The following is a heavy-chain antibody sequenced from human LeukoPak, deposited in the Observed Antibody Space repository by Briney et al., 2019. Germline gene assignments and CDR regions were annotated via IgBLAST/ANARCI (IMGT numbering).Heavy chain of an antibody. CDR3: AKEYYRWYYYMDV. CDR1: GFTFSSYW. D-gene: IGHD2/OR15-2a*01. CDR2: IKQDGSEK. V-gene: IGHV3-7*04. Sequence: PGGSLRLSCAASGFTFSSYWMSWVRQAPGKGLEWVANIKQDGSEKYYVDSVKGRFTISRDNAKNSLYLQMNSLRAEDTAVYYCAKEYYRWYYYMDVWGKGTTVTVSS. J-gene: IGHJ6*03.